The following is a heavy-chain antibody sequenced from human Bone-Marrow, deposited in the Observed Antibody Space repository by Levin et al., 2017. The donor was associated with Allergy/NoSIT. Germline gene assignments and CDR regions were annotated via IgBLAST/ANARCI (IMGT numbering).Heavy chain of an antibody. CDR2: LNPNTGGT. J-gene: IGHJ4*02. CDR1: EYSFSDYY. Sequence: GESLKISCKTSEYSFSDYYIHWVRQAPGQGLEWMGWLNPNTGGTSYGQMFQGRIALTRDTSNSTAYMELRRLTSDDTAVYFCAREQFMIGSNSGPSFGGFDYWGRGTLVTVSS. V-gene: IGHV1-2*02. CDR3: AREQFMIGSNSGPSFGGFDY. D-gene: IGHD1-26*01.